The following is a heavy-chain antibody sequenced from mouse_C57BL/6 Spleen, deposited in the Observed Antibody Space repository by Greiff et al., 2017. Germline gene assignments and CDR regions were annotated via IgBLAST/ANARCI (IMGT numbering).Heavy chain of an antibody. CDR3: ATAIYYDYDEDAMDY. V-gene: IGHV3-6*01. CDR1: GYSITSGYY. J-gene: IGHJ4*01. D-gene: IGHD2-4*01. CDR2: ISYDGSN. Sequence: ESGPGLVKPSQSLSLTCSVTGYSITSGYYWNWIRQFPGNKLEWMGYISYDGSNNYNPSLKNRISITRDTSKNQFFLKLNSVTTEDTATYYCATAIYYDYDEDAMDYWGQGTSVTVSS.